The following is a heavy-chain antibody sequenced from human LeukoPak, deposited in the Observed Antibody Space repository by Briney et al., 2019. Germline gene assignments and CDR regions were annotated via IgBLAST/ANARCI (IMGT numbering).Heavy chain of an antibody. V-gene: IGHV1-46*01. CDR3: AREGPLYGASMGV. CDR1: GYTFTSYY. CDR2: MNPSGGST. Sequence: EASVKVSCKAFGYTFTSYYMHWVRQAPGQGLEWMGIMNPSGGSTSYAQKFQDRVSMTRDTSTSTVYMELSSLRSDDTAVYYCAREGPLYGASMGVWGQGTLVTVSS. D-gene: IGHD4/OR15-4a*01. J-gene: IGHJ4*02.